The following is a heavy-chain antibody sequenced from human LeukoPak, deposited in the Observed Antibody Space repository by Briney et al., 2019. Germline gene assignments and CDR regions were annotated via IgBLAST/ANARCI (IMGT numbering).Heavy chain of an antibody. D-gene: IGHD6-6*01. CDR2: INHSGST. V-gene: IGHV4-34*01. CDR3: ARVQYSSSSYWFDP. J-gene: IGHJ5*02. CDR1: GGSFNGYY. Sequence: SETLSLTCAVYGGSFNGYYWSWIRQPPGKGLEWSGEINHSGSTNYNPSLKSRVTISVDTSKHQFSLKLSSVTAADTAVYYCARVQYSSSSYWFDPWGQGTLVTVSS.